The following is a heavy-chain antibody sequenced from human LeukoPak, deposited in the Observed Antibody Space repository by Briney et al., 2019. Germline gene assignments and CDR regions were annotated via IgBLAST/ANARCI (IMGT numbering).Heavy chain of an antibody. CDR3: ARVDYDSKIDY. CDR2: IYYSGST. J-gene: IGHJ4*02. V-gene: IGHV4-59*01. CDR1: GGSISSYY. D-gene: IGHD3-22*01. Sequence: KPSETLSLTCTVSGGSISSYYWSWIRQPPGKGLEWIGYIYYSGSTNYNPSLKSRVTISVDTSKNQFSLKLSSVTAADTAVYYCARVDYDSKIDYWGQGTLVTVSS.